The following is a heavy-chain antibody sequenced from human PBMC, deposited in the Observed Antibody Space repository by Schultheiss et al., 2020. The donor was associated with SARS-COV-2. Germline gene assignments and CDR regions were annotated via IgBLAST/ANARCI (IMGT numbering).Heavy chain of an antibody. Sequence: SQTLSLTCTVSGGSISSGGYSWSWIRQPPGKGLDWIGYIYYSGSTNYNPSLKSRVTISVDTSKNQFSLKLSAVTAAVTSVYYCARHLSSWSTPLYYFDYWGQGTLVTVSS. J-gene: IGHJ4*02. CDR3: ARHLSSWSTPLYYFDY. V-gene: IGHV4-61*08. CDR1: GGSISSGGYS. CDR2: IYYSGST. D-gene: IGHD6-13*01.